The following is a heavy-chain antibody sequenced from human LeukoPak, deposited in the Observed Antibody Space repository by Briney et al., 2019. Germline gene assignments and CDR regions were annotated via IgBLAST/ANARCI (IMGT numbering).Heavy chain of an antibody. CDR2: ISDSGGAT. CDR1: GFSFNNYD. Sequence: SGGSLRLSSAASGFSFNNYDMTWVRQGPGKGLEWVSRISDSGGATGYGDSVKGRFTISRDNSKNTVYLQMNSLRAEDTAVYYCARDYEDIVVVPAARSARPYYYYYGMDVWGQGTTVTVSS. V-gene: IGHV3-23*01. D-gene: IGHD2-2*01. J-gene: IGHJ6*02. CDR3: ARDYEDIVVVPAARSARPYYYYYGMDV.